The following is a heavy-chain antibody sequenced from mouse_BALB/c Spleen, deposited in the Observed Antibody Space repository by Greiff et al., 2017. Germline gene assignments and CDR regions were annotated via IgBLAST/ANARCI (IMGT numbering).Heavy chain of an antibody. Sequence: VQLQLSGAELVRPGTSVKVSCKASGYAFTNYLLEWVKQRPGQGLEWIGVINPGSGGTNYNEKFKGKATLTADKSSSTAYMQLSSLTSDDSAVYFCARGGDYDAMDYWGQGTSVTVSS. CDR1: GYAFTNYL. CDR2: INPGSGGT. V-gene: IGHV1-54*01. J-gene: IGHJ4*01. CDR3: ARGGDYDAMDY.